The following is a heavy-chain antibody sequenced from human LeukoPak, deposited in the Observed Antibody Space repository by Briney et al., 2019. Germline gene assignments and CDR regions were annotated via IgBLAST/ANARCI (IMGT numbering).Heavy chain of an antibody. CDR3: ARGSRTFDY. CDR1: GFTFSSYA. V-gene: IGHV3-30-3*01. Sequence: GESLRLSCAASGFTFSSYAMHWVRQAPGKGLEWVAVISYDGSNKYYADSVKGRFTISRDNSKNTLYLQMNSLRAEDTAVYYCARGSRTFDYWGQGTLVTVSS. CDR2: ISYDGSNK. D-gene: IGHD6-13*01. J-gene: IGHJ4*02.